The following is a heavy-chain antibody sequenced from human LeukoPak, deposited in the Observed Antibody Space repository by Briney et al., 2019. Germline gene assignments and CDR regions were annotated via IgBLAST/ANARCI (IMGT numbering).Heavy chain of an antibody. CDR1: GFTFSSYG. CDR2: ISYDGSNK. Sequence: GGSLRLSCAASGFTFSSYGMHWVRQAPGKGLEWVAVISYDGSNKYYADSVKGRFTISRDNAKNSLYLQMNSLRAEDTALYYCAKDIGSGTTGTGDYWGQGTLVTVSS. J-gene: IGHJ4*02. D-gene: IGHD1-1*01. CDR3: AKDIGSGTTGTGDY. V-gene: IGHV3-30*18.